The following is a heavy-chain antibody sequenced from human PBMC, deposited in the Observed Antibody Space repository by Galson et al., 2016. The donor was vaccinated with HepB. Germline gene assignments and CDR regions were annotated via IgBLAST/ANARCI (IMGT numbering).Heavy chain of an antibody. J-gene: IGHJ6*02. V-gene: IGHV3-9*01. CDR3: AKNRRGFGVAKMYHGLAV. CDR2: INWNGETI. D-gene: IGHD3-3*01. Sequence: SLRLSCAASGFSFGDYSMNWVRQVPGKGLEWVSRINWNGETIDYADSVRGRFTISRDNARTSLYLQMNSLCSEDTALYFCAKNRRGFGVAKMYHGLAVWGQGTTVTGSS. CDR1: GFSFGDYS.